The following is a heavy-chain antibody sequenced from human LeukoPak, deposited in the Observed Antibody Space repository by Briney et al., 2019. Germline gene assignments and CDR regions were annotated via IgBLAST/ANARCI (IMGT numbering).Heavy chain of an antibody. Sequence: ASVKVSCKASGYTFTSYGISWVRQAPGQGLEWMGWISAYNGNTNYAQKLQGRVTMTTDTSTSTAYMELRSLRSDDTAVYYCARDPWYYYDSSGYYYYYGMDVWSQGTTVTVSS. J-gene: IGHJ6*02. CDR3: ARDPWYYYDSSGYYYYYGMDV. CDR2: ISAYNGNT. V-gene: IGHV1-18*01. CDR1: GYTFTSYG. D-gene: IGHD3-22*01.